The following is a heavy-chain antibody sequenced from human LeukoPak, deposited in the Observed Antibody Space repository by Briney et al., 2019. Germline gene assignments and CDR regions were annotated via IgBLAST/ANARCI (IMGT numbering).Heavy chain of an antibody. J-gene: IGHJ1*01. CDR3: ALNGGPAGVSGYFQH. Sequence: GASVKVSCKASGGTFSGSAISWVRQAPGQGLEWMGHIIPMFRKANYAQKFQGRVSLTADASTSTAYMELSRLRSDDTAFYYCALNGGPAGVSGYFQHWGQGTLVTVSS. D-gene: IGHD2-2*01. V-gene: IGHV1-69*13. CDR2: IIPMFRKA. CDR1: GGTFSGSA.